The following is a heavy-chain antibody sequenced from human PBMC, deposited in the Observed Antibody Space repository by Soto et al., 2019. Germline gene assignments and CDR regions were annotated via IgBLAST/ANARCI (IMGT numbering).Heavy chain of an antibody. CDR1: GGSISSGGYY. J-gene: IGHJ5*02. V-gene: IGHV4-31*03. CDR3: ARVVCINWLEP. CDR2: IYYSGST. Sequence: QVQLQESGPGLVKPSQTLSLTCTVSGGSISSGGYYWSWSRPHPGKGLEWIGYIYYSGSTYYNPSLKSRVNISVDTSKNQFSLKLSSVPAADTAVYYCARVVCINWLEPWGQGNLVTVSS. D-gene: IGHD2-2*01.